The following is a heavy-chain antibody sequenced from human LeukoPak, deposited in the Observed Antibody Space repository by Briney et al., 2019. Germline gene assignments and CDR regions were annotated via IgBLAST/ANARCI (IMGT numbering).Heavy chain of an antibody. CDR3: ARGLGYSGYYFDY. J-gene: IGHJ4*02. V-gene: IGHV4-59*08. Sequence: PSETLSLTCTVSGGSISSYYWSWIRQPPGKGLEWIGYIYYSGSTNYNPSLKSRVTISVDTSKNQFSLKLSSVTAAGTAVYYCARGLGYSGYYFDYWGQGTLVTVSS. CDR2: IYYSGST. CDR1: GGSISSYY. D-gene: IGHD1-26*01.